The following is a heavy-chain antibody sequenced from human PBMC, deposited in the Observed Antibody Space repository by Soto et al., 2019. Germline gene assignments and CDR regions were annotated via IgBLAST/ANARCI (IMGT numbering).Heavy chain of an antibody. CDR1: GCTFTSYG. Sequence: ASVKVCGKASGCTFTSYGMHWVRQAPGQRLEWMGWINAGNGNTKYSQKFQGRVTITRDTSASTAYMELSSLRSEDTAVYYCARVGRIAAFDYWGQGTLVTVSS. V-gene: IGHV1-3*01. J-gene: IGHJ4*02. CDR3: ARVGRIAAFDY. D-gene: IGHD6-13*01. CDR2: INAGNGNT.